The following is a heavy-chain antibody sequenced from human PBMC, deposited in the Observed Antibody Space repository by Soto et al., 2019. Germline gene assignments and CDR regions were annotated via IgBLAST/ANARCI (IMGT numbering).Heavy chain of an antibody. CDR3: ARSIVVVTALDY. V-gene: IGHV1-46*01. CDR1: GHTFSTYY. CDR2: INASGGST. D-gene: IGHD2-21*02. J-gene: IGHJ4*02. Sequence: ASEEVSCKASGHTFSTYYMHWVRQAPGQGYEWMGWINASGGSTNYAQKFQGRVTITRDTSASTAYVELSSLRSEDTAVYYCARSIVVVTALDYWGQGTLVTVSS.